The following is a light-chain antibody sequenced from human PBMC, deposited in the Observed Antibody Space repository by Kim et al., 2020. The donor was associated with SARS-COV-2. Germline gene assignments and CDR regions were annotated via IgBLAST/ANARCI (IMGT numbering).Light chain of an antibody. CDR1: QSVSSN. CDR3: HQYNNWPPWT. V-gene: IGKV3-15*01. CDR2: GAS. J-gene: IGKJ1*01. Sequence: EIVMTQSPATLSVSPEERATLSCRASQSVSSNLAWYQQKPGQAPRLLIYGASTRATGIPARFSGSGSGTEFTLTISSLQSEDFAVYYWHQYNNWPPWTFGQGTKVEIK.